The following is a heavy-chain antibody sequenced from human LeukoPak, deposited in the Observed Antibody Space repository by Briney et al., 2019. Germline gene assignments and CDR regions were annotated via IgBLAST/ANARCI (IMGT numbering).Heavy chain of an antibody. V-gene: IGHV1-2*02. CDR3: YYRVSSGYLT. J-gene: IGHJ4*02. Sequence: ASVKVSCKASGYTFTGYYTHWVRQAPGQGLEWMGWINPNSGGTNYAQKFQGRVSMTRDTSISTAYMELSSLRSDDTAVYYCYYRVSSGYLTWGQGTLVAVSS. CDR2: INPNSGGT. D-gene: IGHD3-22*01. CDR1: GYTFTGYY.